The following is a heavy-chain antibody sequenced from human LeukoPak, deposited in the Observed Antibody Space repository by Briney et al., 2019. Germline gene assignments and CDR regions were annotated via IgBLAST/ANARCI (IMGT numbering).Heavy chain of an antibody. CDR3: ATHKPIRITMVRGAPGAFDY. J-gene: IGHJ4*02. CDR1: GFTFSSYA. D-gene: IGHD3-10*01. V-gene: IGHV3-30*04. Sequence: GGSLRLSCAASGFTFSSYAMHWVRQAPGKGLEWVAVISYDGSNKYYADSVKGRFTISRDNSKNTLYLQMNSLRAEDTAMYYCATHKPIRITMVRGAPGAFDYWGQGTLVTVSS. CDR2: ISYDGSNK.